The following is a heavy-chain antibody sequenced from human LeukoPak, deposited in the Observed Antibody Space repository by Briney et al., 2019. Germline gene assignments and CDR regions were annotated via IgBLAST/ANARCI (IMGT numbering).Heavy chain of an antibody. CDR1: GGSFSGYY. J-gene: IGHJ4*02. CDR3: ARQPAGYYGKTGYYPYYFNY. CDR2: IFYTGST. V-gene: IGHV4-59*08. Sequence: PSETLSLTCAVYGGSFSGYYWSWIRQPPGKGLEWIGYIFYTGSTKYGPSLNSRVTISLDTSKNQFSLKLSSVTAADTAVYYCARQPAGYYGKTGYYPYYFNYWGRGTLVTVSS. D-gene: IGHD3-22*01.